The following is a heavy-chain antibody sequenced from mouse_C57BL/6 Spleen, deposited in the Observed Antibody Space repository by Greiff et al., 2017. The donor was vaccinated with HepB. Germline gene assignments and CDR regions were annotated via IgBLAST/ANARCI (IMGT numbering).Heavy chain of an antibody. CDR3: ARAGDYDGGGYFDY. V-gene: IGHV1-80*01. Sequence: VQLQQSGAELVKPGASVKISCKASGYAFSSYWMNWVKQRPGKGLEWIGQIYPGDGDTNYNGKFKGKATRTADKSSSTAYMQLSSLTSEDYAVYFCARAGDYDGGGYFDYWGQGTTLTVSS. CDR2: IYPGDGDT. J-gene: IGHJ2*01. CDR1: GYAFSSYW. D-gene: IGHD2-4*01.